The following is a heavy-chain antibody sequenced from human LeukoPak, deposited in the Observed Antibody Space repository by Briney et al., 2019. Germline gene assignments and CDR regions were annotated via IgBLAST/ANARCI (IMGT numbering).Heavy chain of an antibody. J-gene: IGHJ6*02. CDR3: ARDRGYGMDV. V-gene: IGHV4-59*01. CDR1: GGSISSYY. Sequence: PSETLSLTCTVSGGSISSYYWSWIRQPPGKGLEWIGYIYYSGSTNYNPSPKSRVTISVDTSKNQLSLKLSSVTAADTAVYYCARDRGYGMDVWGQGTTVTVSS. CDR2: IYYSGST.